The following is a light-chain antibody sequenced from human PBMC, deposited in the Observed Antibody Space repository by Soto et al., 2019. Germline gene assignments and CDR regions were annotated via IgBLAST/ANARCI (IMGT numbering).Light chain of an antibody. V-gene: IGKV3-20*01. CDR1: QSVSSSY. CDR3: QKYGSSRRK. CDR2: GAS. Sequence: DIVSTPSQGTLSFPPAQIPSLPFMASQSVSSSYLAWYQQKPGQAPRLLIYGASSRATGIPDRFSGSGSGTDFTLTISRLEPEDFAVYYCQKYGSSRRKCGQGNTGAIK. J-gene: IGKJ1*01.